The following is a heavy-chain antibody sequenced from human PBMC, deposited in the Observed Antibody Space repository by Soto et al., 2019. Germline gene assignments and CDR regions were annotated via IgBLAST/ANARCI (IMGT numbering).Heavy chain of an antibody. CDR3: ARKRLVGGKNHDAFDI. D-gene: IGHD1-26*01. J-gene: IGHJ3*02. CDR1: GFTFNSYA. V-gene: IGHV3-23*01. CDR2: ISGGGGSP. Sequence: EVQLLESGGGLVQPGGSLRLSCAASGFTFNSYAMSWVRQAPGKGLEWVSSISGGGGSPDYADSVKGRFTTSRDNSKNTLYLQMNSLRAEDTAVYYCARKRLVGGKNHDAFDIWGQGTMVTVSP.